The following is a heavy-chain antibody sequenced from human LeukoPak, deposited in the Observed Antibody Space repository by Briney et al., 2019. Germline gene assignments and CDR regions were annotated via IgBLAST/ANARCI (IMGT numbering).Heavy chain of an antibody. CDR2: IIPIFGTA. V-gene: IGHV1-69*13. CDR3: ARSRGGGFSYYFDY. J-gene: IGHJ4*02. D-gene: IGHD3-16*01. Sequence: SVKVSCKASGGTFSSYAISWVRQAPGQGLEWMGGIIPIFGTANYAQKFQGRVTITADESTSTAYMELSSLRSDDTAMYYCARSRGGGFSYYFDYWGQGTLVTVSS. CDR1: GGTFSSYA.